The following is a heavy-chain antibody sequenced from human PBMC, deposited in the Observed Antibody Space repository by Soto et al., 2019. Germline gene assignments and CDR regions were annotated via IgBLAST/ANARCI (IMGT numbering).Heavy chain of an antibody. CDR1: GFSLSTSGVG. V-gene: IGHV2-5*02. CDR2: IYLDDSK. J-gene: IGHJ4*02. D-gene: IGHD3-9*01. Sequence: QITLKESGPTLVRPTQTLTLTCAFSGFSLSTSGVGVGWIRQPPGKALEWLAVIYLDDSKHYSPSLRSRLTITKDTSKNQVVLTMTNIDPMDTGTYYCAHKGPEDWPLDYWGQGTLVTVSS. CDR3: AHKGPEDWPLDY.